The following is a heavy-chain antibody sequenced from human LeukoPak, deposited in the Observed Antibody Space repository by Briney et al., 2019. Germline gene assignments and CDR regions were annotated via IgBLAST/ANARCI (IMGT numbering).Heavy chain of an antibody. CDR2: IRTKANSYAT. CDR1: GFIFSGSA. J-gene: IGHJ6*03. CDR3: ARAPTDYYYYYVDV. Sequence: GGSLRLSCAASGFIFSGSAMHWVRQTSGRGLEWVGRIRTKANSYATDYAASVKGRFTISRDDSKNTAHLQMDSLKTEDTAVYYCARAPTDYYYYYVDVWGKGTTVTVSS. V-gene: IGHV3-73*01. D-gene: IGHD1-26*01.